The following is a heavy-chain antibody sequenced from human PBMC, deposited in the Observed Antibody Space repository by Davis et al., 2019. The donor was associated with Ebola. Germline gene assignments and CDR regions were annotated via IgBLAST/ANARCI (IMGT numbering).Heavy chain of an antibody. D-gene: IGHD3-3*01. V-gene: IGHV4-61*08. J-gene: IGHJ5*02. Sequence: SETLSLTCTVSGGSVSSGGHYWSWIRQPPGKGLEWIGEINRSGSRNYNPSLKSRVSMTVDTSKNQLSLKLSLVTAADTAVYYCARSLLRILEGPDTWGQGTLVTVSS. CDR3: ARSLLRILEGPDT. CDR2: INRSGSR. CDR1: GGSVSSGGHY.